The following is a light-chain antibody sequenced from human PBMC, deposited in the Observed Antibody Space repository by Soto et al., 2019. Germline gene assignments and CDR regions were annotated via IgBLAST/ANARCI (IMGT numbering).Light chain of an antibody. CDR2: GNT. Sequence: QSVLTQPPSVSGAPGQRVTISCTGSGSNIGAGYDVHWFQQFPGTAPQLLIHGNTNRPSGVPERFSGSKSGTSASLAITGLQAGDEADYYCQSFDDSLSALVFGPGTKVTVL. V-gene: IGLV1-40*01. J-gene: IGLJ1*01. CDR3: QSFDDSLSALV. CDR1: GSNIGAGYD.